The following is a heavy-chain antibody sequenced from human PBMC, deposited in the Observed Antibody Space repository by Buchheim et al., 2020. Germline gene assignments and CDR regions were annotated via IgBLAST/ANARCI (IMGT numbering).Heavy chain of an antibody. CDR3: ARSVADTEGCGY. J-gene: IGHJ4*02. Sequence: QVQLVQSGAEVKKPGASVKVSCKASGYTFTSYYMHWVRQAPGQGLEWVGIINPSGGDTSYAQKLQGRVTMTRDKATSTVYMEVSSLTSEDTAVYYCARSVADTEGCGYWGQGT. CDR2: INPSGGDT. CDR1: GYTFTSYY. V-gene: IGHV1-46*01. D-gene: IGHD6-19*01.